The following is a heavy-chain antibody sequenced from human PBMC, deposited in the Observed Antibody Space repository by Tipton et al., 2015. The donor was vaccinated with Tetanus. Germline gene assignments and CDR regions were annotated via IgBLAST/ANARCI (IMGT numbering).Heavy chain of an antibody. D-gene: IGHD2-8*01. CDR3: ARAHCTDGVCNFDF. CDR1: GYSFPHYY. CDR2: IKPGDSDI. Sequence: MQLVQSGAEVKKPGESLKISCQASGYSFPHYYIAWVRHMPGKGLEWMGTIKPGDSDIQYSPSLRGQVAISAGKSINTAYLQWSGLKASGASVFYCARAHCTDGVCNFDFWGQGALVTVAS. V-gene: IGHV5-51*03. J-gene: IGHJ4*02.